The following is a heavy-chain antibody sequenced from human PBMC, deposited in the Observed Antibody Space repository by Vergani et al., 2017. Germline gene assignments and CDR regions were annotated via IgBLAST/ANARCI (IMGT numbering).Heavy chain of an antibody. J-gene: IGHJ4*02. Sequence: QVQLQESGPGLVKPSETLSLTCTVSGGSISSYYWSWIRQPPGKGLEWIGYIYYSGSTNYNPSRKSRVTISVDTSKNQFSLKLSSVTAADTAVYYCARGGGSGSYLKYWGQGTLVTVSS. D-gene: IGHD3-10*01. CDR2: IYYSGST. V-gene: IGHV4-59*01. CDR3: ARGGGSGSYLKY. CDR1: GGSISSYY.